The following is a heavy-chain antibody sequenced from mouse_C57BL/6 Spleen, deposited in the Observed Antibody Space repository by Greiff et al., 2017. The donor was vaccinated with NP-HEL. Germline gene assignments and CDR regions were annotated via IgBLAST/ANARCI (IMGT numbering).Heavy chain of an antibody. CDR3: TRDPLDYAMDY. J-gene: IGHJ4*01. CDR1: GFTFSSYA. D-gene: IGHD6-1*01. V-gene: IGHV5-9-1*02. Sequence: EVMLVESGEGLVKPGGSLKLSCAASGFTFSSYAMSWVRQTPEKRLEWVAYISSGGDYIYYADTVKGRFTISRDNARNTLYLQMSSLKSEDTAMYYCTRDPLDYAMDYWGQGTSVTVSS. CDR2: ISSGGDYI.